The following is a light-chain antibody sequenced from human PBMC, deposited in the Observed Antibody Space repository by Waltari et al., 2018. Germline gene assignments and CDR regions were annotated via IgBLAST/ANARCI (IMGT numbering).Light chain of an antibody. V-gene: IGLV2-11*01. CDR3: CSYAGSFTWV. CDR1: NSDVGGYKY. Sequence: QSALTQSRSVSGSPGQSVTISCTGTNSDVGGYKYVSWYQQHPDKAPRLIIYDVYTRPSGVPNRFSGSKSANTASLTISGLQSEDEADYYCCSYAGSFTWVFGTGTKVTVL. J-gene: IGLJ1*01. CDR2: DVY.